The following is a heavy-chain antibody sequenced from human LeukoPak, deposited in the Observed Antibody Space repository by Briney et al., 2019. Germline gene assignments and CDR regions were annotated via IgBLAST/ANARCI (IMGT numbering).Heavy chain of an antibody. J-gene: IGHJ2*01. CDR1: GYTFTSYD. V-gene: IGHV1-8*01. D-gene: IGHD3-9*01. Sequence: ASVKVSCKASGYTFTSYDINWVRQATGQGLEWMGWMNPNSGNTGYAQKFQGRVTMTEDTSTDTAYMELSSLRSEDTAVYYCATRIDILTGYPYWYFDLWGRGTLVTVSS. CDR3: ATRIDILTGYPYWYFDL. CDR2: MNPNSGNT.